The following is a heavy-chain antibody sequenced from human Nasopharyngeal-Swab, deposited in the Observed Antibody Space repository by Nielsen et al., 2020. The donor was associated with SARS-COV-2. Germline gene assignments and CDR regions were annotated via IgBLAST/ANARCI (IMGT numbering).Heavy chain of an antibody. CDR3: ARSKWSQYSSSWYEQNYYYYGMDV. D-gene: IGHD6-13*01. V-gene: IGHV4-59*01. J-gene: IGHJ6*02. Sequence: WIRQPPGKGLEWIGYIYYSGSPNYNPSLKSRVTISVDTSKNQFSLKLSSVTAADTAVYYCARSKWSQYSSSWYEQNYYYYGMDVWGQGTTVTVSS. CDR2: IYYSGSP.